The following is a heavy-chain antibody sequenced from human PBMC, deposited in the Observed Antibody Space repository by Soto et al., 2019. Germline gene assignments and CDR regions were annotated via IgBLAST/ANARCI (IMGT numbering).Heavy chain of an antibody. V-gene: IGHV2-5*01. J-gene: IGHJ4*02. Sequence: QIALQESGPTVVKPTQTLTLTCTFSGFSLTTTGVGVGWIRHAPGKALEWLAMVYWNDERRYSPSLKSRLTITQDTSKNPVVLTMTYMDPVDTATYFCAHYDSSGYFSPVDSWGQGTLVTVSS. CDR3: AHYDSSGYFSPVDS. CDR2: VYWNDER. D-gene: IGHD3-22*01. CDR1: GFSLTTTGVG.